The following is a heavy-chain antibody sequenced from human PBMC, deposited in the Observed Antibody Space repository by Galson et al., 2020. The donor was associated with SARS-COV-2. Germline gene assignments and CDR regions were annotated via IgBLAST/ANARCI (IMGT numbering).Heavy chain of an antibody. J-gene: IGHJ4*02. CDR1: GLIFSDYN. CDR3: AGSHKNFWYNVDN. D-gene: IGHD1-1*01. Sequence: KIGESLKISCTASGLIFSDYNMTLLRQAPGKGLEWISYISPSSDYPNYADSVRGRLTISRDNTKTALFLHMDSLRAEDTAVYYCAGSHKNFWYNVDNWGQGALVTVSS. V-gene: IGHV3-11*03. CDR2: ISPSSDYP.